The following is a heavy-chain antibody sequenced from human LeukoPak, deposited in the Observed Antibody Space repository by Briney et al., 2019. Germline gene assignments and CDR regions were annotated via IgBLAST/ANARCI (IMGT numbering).Heavy chain of an antibody. CDR1: GFTFSSYA. CDR2: ISGSAGIK. Sequence: TGXXLRLSCAASGFTFSSYAMRWVRQAPGKGLEWVSGISGSAGIKYYADSVKGRFTIYRDDTKNTLYLQLNSLRAEDTAVYYCAKDPMTTVTLIDYWGQGTLVTVSS. D-gene: IGHD4-17*01. V-gene: IGHV3-23*01. J-gene: IGHJ4*02. CDR3: AKDPMTTVTLIDY.